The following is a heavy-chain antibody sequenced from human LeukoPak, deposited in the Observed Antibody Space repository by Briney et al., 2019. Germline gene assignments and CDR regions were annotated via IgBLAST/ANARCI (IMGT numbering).Heavy chain of an antibody. CDR1: GGSISSYY. V-gene: IGHV4-59*01. Sequence: SETLSLTCTVSGGSISSYYWSWIRQPPGKGLEWIGYIYYSGSTNYNPSLKSRVTISVDTSKNQFSLKLSSVTAADTAVYYCAGSGVTPLTSHTWGQGTLVTVSS. J-gene: IGHJ5*02. D-gene: IGHD3-10*01. CDR2: IYYSGST. CDR3: AGSGVTPLTSHT.